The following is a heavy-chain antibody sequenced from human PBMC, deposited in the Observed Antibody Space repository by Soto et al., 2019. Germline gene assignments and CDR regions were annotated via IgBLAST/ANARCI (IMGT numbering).Heavy chain of an antibody. D-gene: IGHD3-22*01. Sequence: GESLKISCKGSGHIFNNHWIGWVRQTPGKGLEWMGLIFTRDSETKTSPSFQGHVSFSVDTSINTVYLQWTSLKTAYTVMYLCPRGYYDAGHGYESGGQGPQVTV. V-gene: IGHV5-51*01. J-gene: IGHJ4*02. CDR1: GHIFNNHW. CDR2: IFTRDSET. CDR3: PRGYYDAGHGYES.